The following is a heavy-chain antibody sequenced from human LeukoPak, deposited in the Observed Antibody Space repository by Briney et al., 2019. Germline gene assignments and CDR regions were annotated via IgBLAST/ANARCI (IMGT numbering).Heavy chain of an antibody. D-gene: IGHD2-2*01. CDR3: ARRYCSSTSCYYFDY. CDR1: GGSISSYY. V-gene: IGHV4-59*08. J-gene: IGHJ4*02. CDR2: IYYSGST. Sequence: SETLSLTCTVSGGSISSYYWSWIRQPPGKGLEWIGYIYYSGSTNYNPSLKSRVTISVDTSKNQFSLRLSSVTAADTAVYYCARRYCSSTSCYYFDYWGQGTLVTVSS.